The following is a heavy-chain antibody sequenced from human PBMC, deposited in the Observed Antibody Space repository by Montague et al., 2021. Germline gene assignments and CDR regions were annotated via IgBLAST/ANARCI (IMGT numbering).Heavy chain of an antibody. V-gene: IGHV3-74*01. CDR3: ARNLASAAPGAFDI. CDR1: GSSFSSYW. CDR2: ITLDGSST. J-gene: IGHJ3*02. D-gene: IGHD6-13*01. Sequence: SLRLSCAASGSSFSSYWMHWVRQAPGKGLLWVSRITLDGSSTTFADSVKGRFTTSRDNAKATPYLQMNSLRVEDTAVYYCARNLASAAPGAFDIWGQGTMVTVSS.